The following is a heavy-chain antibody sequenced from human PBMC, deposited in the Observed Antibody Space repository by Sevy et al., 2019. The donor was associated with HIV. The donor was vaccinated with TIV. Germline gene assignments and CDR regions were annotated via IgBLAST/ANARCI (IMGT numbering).Heavy chain of an antibody. CDR2: ISSSGSTI. J-gene: IGHJ6*02. CDR3: ARSYYGSGSYYNANYYYYYGMEV. V-gene: IGHV3-11*01. Sequence: GGSLRLSCAASGFTFSDYYMSWIRQAPGKGLEWVSYISSSGSTIYYADSVKGRFTISRDNAKNSLYLQMNSLRAEDTAVYYCARSYYGSGSYYNANYYYYYGMEVWGQGTTVTVSS. CDR1: GFTFSDYY. D-gene: IGHD3-10*01.